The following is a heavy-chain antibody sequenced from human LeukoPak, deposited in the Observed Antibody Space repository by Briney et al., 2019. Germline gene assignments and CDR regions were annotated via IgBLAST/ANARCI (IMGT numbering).Heavy chain of an antibody. CDR1: GXSXSXYX. D-gene: IGHD6-19*01. CDR3: ARTGYSSGWYFDY. V-gene: IGHV4-59*01. J-gene: IGHJ4*02. Sequence: SXXLSXTCXVSGXSXSXYXXSXIRQSPGKXLEWXGYIYYSGSTNYNPSLKSRVTISVDTSKNQFSLKLSSVTAADTAVYYCARTGYSSGWYFDYWGQGTLVTVSS. CDR2: IYYSGST.